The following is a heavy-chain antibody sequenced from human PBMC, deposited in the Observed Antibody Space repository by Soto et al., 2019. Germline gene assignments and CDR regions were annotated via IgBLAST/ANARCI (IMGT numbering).Heavy chain of an antibody. V-gene: IGHV4-39*01. J-gene: IGHJ6*02. CDR1: GGSISSSSYC. CDR2: IYYSGST. Sequence: PSETLSLTCTVSGGSISSSSYCWGWIRQPPGKGLEWIGSIYYSGSTYYNPSLKSRVTISVDTSKNQFSLKLSSVTAADTAVYYCARHEGASGSSYYYYYGMDVWGQGTTVTVSS. D-gene: IGHD3-10*01. CDR3: ARHEGASGSSYYYYYGMDV.